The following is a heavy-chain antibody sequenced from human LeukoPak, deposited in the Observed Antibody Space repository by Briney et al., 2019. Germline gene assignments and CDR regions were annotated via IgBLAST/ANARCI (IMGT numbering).Heavy chain of an antibody. CDR2: ISAYNGNT. J-gene: IGHJ4*02. D-gene: IGHD3-9*01. V-gene: IGHV1-18*01. Sequence: EASVTVSCKASGYTFTSYGISWVRQAPGQGLEWMGWISAYNGNTNYAQELQGRVTMTTDTSTSTAYMELRSLRSDDTAVYYCARAVDFDWLHYFDYWGQGTLVTVSS. CDR3: ARAVDFDWLHYFDY. CDR1: GYTFTSYG.